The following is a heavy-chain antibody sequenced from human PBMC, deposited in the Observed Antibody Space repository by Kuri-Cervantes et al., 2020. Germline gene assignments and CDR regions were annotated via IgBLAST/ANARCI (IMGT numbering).Heavy chain of an antibody. Sequence: GGSLRLSCKGSGYSFTSYWIGWVRQMPGKGLEWMGIIYPGDSDTRYSPSFQGQVTISADKSISTAYLQWGSLKASDTAMYYCARQGCSSTSCYAFDYWGQGTLVTVSS. CDR1: GYSFTSYW. D-gene: IGHD2-2*01. J-gene: IGHJ4*02. CDR2: IYPGDSDT. CDR3: ARQGCSSTSCYAFDY. V-gene: IGHV5-51*01.